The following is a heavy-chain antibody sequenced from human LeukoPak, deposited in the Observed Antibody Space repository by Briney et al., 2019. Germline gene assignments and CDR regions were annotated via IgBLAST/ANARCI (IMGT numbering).Heavy chain of an antibody. V-gene: IGHV3-30-3*01. CDR2: ISHDGSNK. CDR3: AGQRYTNEHVMDV. CDR1: GFIFSNFA. J-gene: IGHJ6*02. Sequence: GGSLRLSCAASGFIFSNFAMHWVRQAPGKGLEWVAFISHDGSNKPYADSVKGRFTISRDISKSTLYLQMNSLRAEDTAVYYCAGQRYTNEHVMDVWGQGTTVTVSS. D-gene: IGHD1-14*01.